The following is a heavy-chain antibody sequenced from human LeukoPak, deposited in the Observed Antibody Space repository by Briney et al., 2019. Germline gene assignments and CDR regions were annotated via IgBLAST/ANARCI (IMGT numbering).Heavy chain of an antibody. CDR2: ISGNGDNT. CDR3: AKTLSSGWSGKYYFDY. D-gene: IGHD6-19*01. Sequence: GGSLRLSCAASGFTFSTYAISWVRQAPGKGLEWVSGISGNGDNTYYADSVKGRFTIYRDNSKSRLSLQMNSLRAEDTAVYYCAKTLSSGWSGKYYFDYWGQGTLVSVSS. J-gene: IGHJ4*02. V-gene: IGHV3-23*01. CDR1: GFTFSTYA.